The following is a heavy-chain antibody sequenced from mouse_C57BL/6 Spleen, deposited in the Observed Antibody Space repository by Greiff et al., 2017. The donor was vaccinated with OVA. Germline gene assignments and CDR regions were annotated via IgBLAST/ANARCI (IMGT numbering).Heavy chain of an antibody. D-gene: IGHD1-1*01. Sequence: VQLQQSGPVLVKPGASVKMSCKASGYTFTDYYMNWVKQSHGKSLEWIGVINPYNGGTSYNQKFKGKATLTVDKSSSTAYMELNSLTSEDSAVYYCARGGVITTVFFDYWGQGTTLTVSS. CDR1: GYTFTDYY. CDR2: INPYNGGT. V-gene: IGHV1-19*01. J-gene: IGHJ2*01. CDR3: ARGGVITTVFFDY.